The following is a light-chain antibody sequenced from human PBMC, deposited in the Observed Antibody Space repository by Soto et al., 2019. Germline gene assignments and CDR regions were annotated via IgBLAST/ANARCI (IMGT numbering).Light chain of an antibody. Sequence: QTVVTQAPSFSVSPGGTVTLTCGLTSGSVSAKYYPSWYQQTPGQAPRTLIYSTDTRSSGVPDRFSGSIVGDKAALTITGAQADDEGYYYFLLNVVGGTVVFGGGTKLTVL. J-gene: IGLJ2*01. CDR1: SGSVSAKYY. V-gene: IGLV8-61*01. CDR2: STD. CDR3: LLNVVGGTVV.